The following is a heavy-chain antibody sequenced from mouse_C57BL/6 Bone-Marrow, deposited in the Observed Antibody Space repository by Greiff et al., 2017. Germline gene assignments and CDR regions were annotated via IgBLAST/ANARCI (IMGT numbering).Heavy chain of an antibody. Sequence: VHLVESGGGLVKPGGSLKLSCAASGFTFSSYAMSWVRQTPEKRLEWVATISDGGSYTYYPDNVKGRFTISRDNAKNNLYLQMSHLKSEDTAMYYCARERVYFDYWGQGTTLTVSS. CDR2: ISDGGSYT. CDR3: ARERVYFDY. V-gene: IGHV5-4*01. CDR1: GFTFSSYA. J-gene: IGHJ2*01.